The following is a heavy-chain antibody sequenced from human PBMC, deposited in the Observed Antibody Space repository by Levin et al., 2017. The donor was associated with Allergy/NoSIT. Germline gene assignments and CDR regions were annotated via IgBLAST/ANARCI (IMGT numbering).Heavy chain of an antibody. J-gene: IGHJ3*01. CDR2: IWHDGSRE. V-gene: IGHV3-33*01. CDR3: ARIPGSPTRWEVLGDAFDV. CDR1: GFSFSSYG. Sequence: GESLKISCVASGFSFSSYGIQWVRQAPGKGLEWVAFIWHDGSRESYADLVKGRFTISRDNSKSTLYLQINSLRVEGTAVYYCARIPGSPTRWEVLGDAFDVWGQGTTVTVSP. D-gene: IGHD1-26*01.